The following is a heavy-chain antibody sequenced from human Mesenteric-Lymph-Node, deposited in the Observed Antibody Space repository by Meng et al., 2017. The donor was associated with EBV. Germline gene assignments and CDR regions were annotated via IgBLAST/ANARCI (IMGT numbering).Heavy chain of an antibody. D-gene: IGHD4-11*01. CDR2: INHSGST. V-gene: IGHV4-34*01. CDR1: GESLSGYY. J-gene: IGHJ4*02. CDR3: ARGRIDDYTKFFDY. Sequence: QGQLKQRGGGLLNPSETLSRTCAGSGESLSGYYGSWIRQSPGKGLEWIGEINHSGSTNYNPSLESRLTISVDTSRNHFSLKLTSVTAADTAVYYCARGRIDDYTKFFDYWGQGTLVTVSS.